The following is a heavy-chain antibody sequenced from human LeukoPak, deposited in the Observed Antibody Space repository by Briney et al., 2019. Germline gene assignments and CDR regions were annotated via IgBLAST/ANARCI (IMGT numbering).Heavy chain of an antibody. CDR3: AKGIGYSGYDYTYYYYGMDV. CDR1: GFTFSSYG. CDR2: ISYDGSNK. D-gene: IGHD5-12*01. J-gene: IGHJ6*02. Sequence: GRPLRLSCAASGFTFSSYGMHWVRQAPGKGLEWVAVISYDGSNKYYADSVKGRFTISRDNSKNTLYLQMNSLRAEDTAVYYCAKGIGYSGYDYTYYYYGMDVWGQGTTVTVSS. V-gene: IGHV3-30*18.